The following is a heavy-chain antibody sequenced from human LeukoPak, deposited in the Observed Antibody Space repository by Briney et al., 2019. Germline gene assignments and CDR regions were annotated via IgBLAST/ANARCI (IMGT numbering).Heavy chain of an antibody. D-gene: IGHD6-19*01. CDR1: GFSFSTYW. V-gene: IGHV4-59*01. CDR3: ARVLSIAVAGAFDY. CDR2: IYYSGST. Sequence: PGGSLRLSCAASGFSFSTYWMSWIRQPPGKGLEWIGYIYYSGSTNYNPSLKSRVTISVDTSKNQFSLKLSSVTAADTAVYYCARVLSIAVAGAFDYWGQGTLVTVSS. J-gene: IGHJ4*02.